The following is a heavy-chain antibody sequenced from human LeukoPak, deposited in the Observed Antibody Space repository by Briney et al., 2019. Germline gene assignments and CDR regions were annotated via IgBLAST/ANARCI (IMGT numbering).Heavy chain of an antibody. Sequence: SVKVSCKASGCTFSSYAMNWVRQAPGQGLEWMGRIIPILGNANYAQTFQGRVTITADKSTSTAYMELSSLRSEDTAVYYCARDLKPNSATDYFVYWGQGTLVTVSS. CDR1: GCTFSSYA. CDR3: ARDLKPNSATDYFVY. CDR2: IIPILGNA. V-gene: IGHV1-69*04. J-gene: IGHJ4*02. D-gene: IGHD4-23*01.